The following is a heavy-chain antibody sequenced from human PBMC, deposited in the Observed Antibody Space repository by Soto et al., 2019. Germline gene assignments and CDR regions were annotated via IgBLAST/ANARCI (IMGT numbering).Heavy chain of an antibody. D-gene: IGHD5-12*01. Sequence: RGESLKISCKYSGNSFTKYWINWVRQMPGKGLEWVGRIDPSDSSTKSSPSFQGHVTIPGDKSIRTAYLQWTGLQTSDTAMHYCASTPKWLQFHFDSWGQGTLVTVSS. CDR2: IDPSDSST. J-gene: IGHJ4*02. CDR1: GNSFTKYW. CDR3: ASTPKWLQFHFDS. V-gene: IGHV5-10-1*01.